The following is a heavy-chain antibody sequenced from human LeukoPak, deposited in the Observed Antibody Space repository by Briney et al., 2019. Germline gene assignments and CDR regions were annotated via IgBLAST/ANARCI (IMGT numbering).Heavy chain of an antibody. D-gene: IGHD6-13*01. J-gene: IGHJ5*02. Sequence: GGSLRLSCAASGFTLSGYSMNWVRQAPGKGLEWVSSISSSSSYIYYADSVKGRFTISRDNVKNSLYLQMNSLRAEDTAVYYCARDRGSSSWYNWFDPWGQGTLVTVSS. CDR1: GFTLSGYS. V-gene: IGHV3-21*01. CDR3: ARDRGSSSWYNWFDP. CDR2: ISSSSSYI.